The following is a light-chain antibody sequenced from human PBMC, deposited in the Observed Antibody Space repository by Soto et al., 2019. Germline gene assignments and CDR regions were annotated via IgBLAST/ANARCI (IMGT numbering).Light chain of an antibody. CDR1: QSVLYNSNNKNY. J-gene: IGKJ1*01. Sequence: DIVMTQSPDSLAVSLGERATINCKSSQSVLYNSNNKNYLAWYQQKPGQPPKLLICWASTRESGVPDRFSGSGSGTDFTLTISSLQAEDVAVYYCQQYYSTPRTFGQGTKVEIK. CDR3: QQYYSTPRT. CDR2: WAS. V-gene: IGKV4-1*01.